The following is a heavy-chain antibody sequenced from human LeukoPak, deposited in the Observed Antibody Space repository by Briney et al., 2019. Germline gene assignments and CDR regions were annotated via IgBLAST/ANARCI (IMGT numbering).Heavy chain of an antibody. V-gene: IGHV3-7*01. J-gene: IGHJ6*02. CDR1: GFTFSDSW. CDR3: ATYTHWVAGDV. D-gene: IGHD3-16*01. CDR2: MNQDGSAK. Sequence: GGSLRLPCAASGFTFSDSWMSWVRQAPGKGLEGVANMNQDGSAKGYVDSVKGRFTISRDNARNSLYLQMSSLRPEDTAVYYCATYTHWVAGDVWGQGTTVTVSS.